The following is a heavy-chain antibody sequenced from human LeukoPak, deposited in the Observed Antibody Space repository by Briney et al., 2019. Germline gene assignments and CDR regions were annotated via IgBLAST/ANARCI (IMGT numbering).Heavy chain of an antibody. J-gene: IGHJ4*02. CDR3: AREGGIAVAGTRALIDY. CDR1: GGTFSSYA. D-gene: IGHD6-19*01. V-gene: IGHV1-69*04. Sequence: ASVKVSCKASGGTFSSYAISWVRQAPGQGLEWMGRIIPILGIANYAQKFQGRVTITADKSTSTAYMELSSLRSEDTAVYYCAREGGIAVAGTRALIDYWGQGTLVTVSS. CDR2: IIPILGIA.